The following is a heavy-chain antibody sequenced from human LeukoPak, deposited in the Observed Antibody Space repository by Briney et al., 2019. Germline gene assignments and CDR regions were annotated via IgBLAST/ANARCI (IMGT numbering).Heavy chain of an antibody. CDR3: AKVGYYYDSSGYYYAYYFDY. CDR2: VNQGGTEK. D-gene: IGHD3-22*01. V-gene: IGHV3-7*03. Sequence: GGSLRLSCAASGFTFSSQWMSWVRQAPGKGLEWVANVNQGGTEKYYVDSVKGRFTISRDNAENSLYLQMNSLRAEDTAVYYCAKVGYYYDSSGYYYAYYFDYWGQGTLVTVSS. J-gene: IGHJ4*02. CDR1: GFTFSSQW.